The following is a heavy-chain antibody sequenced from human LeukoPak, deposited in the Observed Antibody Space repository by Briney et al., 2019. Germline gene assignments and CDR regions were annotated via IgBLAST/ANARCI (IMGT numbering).Heavy chain of an antibody. CDR2: INHSGST. J-gene: IGHJ1*01. CDR1: GGSFSDYY. V-gene: IGHV4-34*01. Sequence: KPSETLSLTCAVYGGSFSDYYWSWMRQPPGKGLEWIGEINHSGSTNYNPSIKSRVTISVDTSKNQFSLKLSSVTAADTAVYYCAYSSGYQQHWGQGTLVTVSS. D-gene: IGHD3-22*01. CDR3: AYSSGYQQH.